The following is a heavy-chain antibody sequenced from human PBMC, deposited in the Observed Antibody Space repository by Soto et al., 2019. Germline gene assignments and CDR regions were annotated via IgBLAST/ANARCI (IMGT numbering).Heavy chain of an antibody. V-gene: IGHV4-30-4*01. CDR2: IYYSGAK. CDR3: PRDRPVGPFSYNGDDGMDV. Sequence: SETLSLTCTISGGSIRDEYHYWSWVRQSPGKGLEWIGHIYYSGAKYLSEALEGRVTMSLDTSKNQFSMHLRSVTAADTATYFCPRDRPVGPFSYNGDDGMDVWGQGTTVTVSS. D-gene: IGHD1-20*01. J-gene: IGHJ6*02. CDR1: GGSIRDEYHY.